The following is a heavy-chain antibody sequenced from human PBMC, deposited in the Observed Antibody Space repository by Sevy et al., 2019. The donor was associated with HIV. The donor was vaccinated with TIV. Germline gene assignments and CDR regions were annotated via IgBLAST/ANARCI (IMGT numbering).Heavy chain of an antibody. D-gene: IGHD6-13*01. Sequence: GGSLRLSCAASGFTFSSYSMNWVRQAPGKGLEWVSSISSSSSYIYYTDSVKGRFTISRDNAKNSLYLQMNSLRAEDTAVYYCARAPQQLVMREFDYWGQGTLVTVSS. CDR3: ARAPQQLVMREFDY. CDR1: GFTFSSYS. V-gene: IGHV3-21*01. J-gene: IGHJ4*02. CDR2: ISSSSSYI.